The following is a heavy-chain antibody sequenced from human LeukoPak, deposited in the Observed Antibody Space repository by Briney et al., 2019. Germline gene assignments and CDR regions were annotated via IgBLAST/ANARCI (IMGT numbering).Heavy chain of an antibody. CDR3: ARVGGYCSTTTCHPIDC. J-gene: IGHJ4*02. CDR2: IWFDGSDN. V-gene: IGHV3-33*01. CDR1: GFTFSNYG. D-gene: IGHD2-2*01. Sequence: GGSLRLSCAASGFTFSNYGMHCARHAPGKGLEWVAIIWFDGSDNYYADSVKGRFTISRDNSKNTLYLQMNSLRAEDTAVYYCARVGGYCSTTTCHPIDCWGQGTLVTVSS.